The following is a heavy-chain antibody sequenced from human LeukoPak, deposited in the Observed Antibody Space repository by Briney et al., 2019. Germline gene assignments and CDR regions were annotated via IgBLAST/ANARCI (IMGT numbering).Heavy chain of an antibody. Sequence: ASVKVSCKASGYTFTGYYMHWVRQAPGQGLEWVGWINPNSGGRNYAQKFQGRVTMTRDTSISTAYMELSRLRSEDTAVYYCARENIAVADAFHIWRQGTMVTVSS. CDR3: ARENIAVADAFHI. D-gene: IGHD6-19*01. CDR1: GYTFTGYY. V-gene: IGHV1-2*02. CDR2: INPNSGGR. J-gene: IGHJ3*02.